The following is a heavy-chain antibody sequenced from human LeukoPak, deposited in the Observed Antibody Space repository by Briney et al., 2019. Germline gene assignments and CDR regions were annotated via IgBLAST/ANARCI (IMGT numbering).Heavy chain of an antibody. J-gene: IGHJ6*02. Sequence: GGSLRLSCTASGFTVSSNYMTWVRQAPGRGLEWVSVIYSDDGTYYADSVRGRFTLSRDTSKNTVSLQMNSLRTEDTAVYYCARARGDYYYGMDVWGQGTTVTVSS. V-gene: IGHV3-53*01. D-gene: IGHD3-10*01. CDR2: IYSDDGT. CDR1: GFTVSSNY. CDR3: ARARGDYYYGMDV.